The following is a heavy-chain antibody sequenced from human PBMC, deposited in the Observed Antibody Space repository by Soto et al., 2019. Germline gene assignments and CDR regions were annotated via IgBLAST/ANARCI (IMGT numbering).Heavy chain of an antibody. D-gene: IGHD3-16*01. V-gene: IGHV3-30*18. CDR2: ISYDGSDK. Sequence: GGSVRLSCAASGFTFSSFGMHWVRQAPDKGLQWVAVISYDGSDKYYADSVKGRFTISRDDSTNTMYLQMNSLRPEDTAVYYCAKTSGYDYVWGSSGLDPWGQGTLVTVSS. CDR1: GFTFSSFG. CDR3: AKTSGYDYVWGSSGLDP. J-gene: IGHJ5*02.